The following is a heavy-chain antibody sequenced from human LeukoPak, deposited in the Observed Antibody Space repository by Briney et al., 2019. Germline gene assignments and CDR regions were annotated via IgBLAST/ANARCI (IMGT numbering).Heavy chain of an antibody. J-gene: IGHJ4*02. D-gene: IGHD2-15*01. CDR3: ARDPQYCSGGSCYSFDY. V-gene: IGHV3-21*01. CDR2: IISSSYI. Sequence: GGSLRLSCAASGFTFSTYSMNWVRQAPGKGLEWVSSIISSSYIYYADSVKGRFTISRDNAKNSLYLQMNSLRAEDTAVYYCARDPQYCSGGSCYSFDYWGQGTLVTVSS. CDR1: GFTFSTYS.